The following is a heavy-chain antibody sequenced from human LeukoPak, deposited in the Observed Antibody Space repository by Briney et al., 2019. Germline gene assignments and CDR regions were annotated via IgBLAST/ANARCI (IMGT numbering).Heavy chain of an antibody. CDR3: ARHPSGGGPFDY. V-gene: IGHV4-59*08. D-gene: IGHD2-8*02. CDR1: GGSISSYY. CDR2: VYYTGNT. J-gene: IGHJ4*02. Sequence: PSETLSLTCFVSGGSISSYYWSWIRQPPGKGLEWIGYVYYTGNTNYNPSLRSRVTISVDTSKSEFSLKLSSVTAADTAVYYCARHPSGGGPFDYWGQGTLVPVSS.